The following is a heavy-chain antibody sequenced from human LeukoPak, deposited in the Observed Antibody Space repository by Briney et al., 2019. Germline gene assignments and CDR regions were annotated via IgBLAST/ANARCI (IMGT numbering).Heavy chain of an antibody. CDR3: AKAPYSSSWNLYFDD. CDR1: GFTFSSYA. V-gene: IGHV3-23*01. J-gene: IGHJ4*02. CDR2: ISGGGYNT. Sequence: GGSLRLACAASGFTFSSYAMSWVRQAPGKGLQWISTISGGGYNTYYAESVKGRFTISKDNSKNTVFLHMNSLSAEDTAVYYCAKAPYSSSWNLYFDDWGQGTLVTVSS. D-gene: IGHD6-13*01.